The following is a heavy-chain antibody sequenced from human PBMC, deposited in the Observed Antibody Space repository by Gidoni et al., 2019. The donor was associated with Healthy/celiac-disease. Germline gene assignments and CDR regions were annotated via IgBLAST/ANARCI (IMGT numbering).Heavy chain of an antibody. Sequence: EVQLVEPGGGLVKPAGSLRRPWAACGFTFSSYSMTWVRQAPGKGVEWVSSISSSSSYIYYADSVKGRFTIARDNAKNSLDLKMNSVGAEDTAVYYCARGFKVGADYWGQGTLVTVSS. D-gene: IGHD1-26*01. CDR1: GFTFSSYS. CDR3: ARGFKVGADY. V-gene: IGHV3-21*01. CDR2: ISSSSSYI. J-gene: IGHJ4*02.